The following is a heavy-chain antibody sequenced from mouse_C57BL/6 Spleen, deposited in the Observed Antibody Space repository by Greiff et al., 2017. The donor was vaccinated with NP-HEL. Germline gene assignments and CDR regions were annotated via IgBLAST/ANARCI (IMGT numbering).Heavy chain of an antibody. CDR3: ARDYGEDY. Sequence: VQLQQSGPELVKPGASVKISCKASGYTFTDYYMNWVKQSHGKSLEWIGDINPNNGGTSYNQKFKGKATLTVDKSSSTAYMELRSLTSEDSAVYYCARDYGEDYWGQGTSVTVSS. D-gene: IGHD1-1*02. J-gene: IGHJ4*01. CDR1: GYTFTDYY. CDR2: INPNNGGT. V-gene: IGHV1-26*01.